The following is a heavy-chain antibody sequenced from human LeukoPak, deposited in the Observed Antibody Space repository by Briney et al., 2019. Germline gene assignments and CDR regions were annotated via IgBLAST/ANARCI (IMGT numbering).Heavy chain of an antibody. Sequence: PGRSLRLSCAASGFTFSSFGMHWVRQAPGKGLEWVAVSGYDGSKEYYADSVKGRFTISRDNTKNTLYLQMNSLRAEDTAVYYCARGLQRPPYDILTGYFLDYWGQGTLVTVSS. CDR2: SGYDGSKE. V-gene: IGHV3-33*01. CDR1: GFTFSSFG. CDR3: ARGLQRPPYDILTGYFLDY. J-gene: IGHJ4*02. D-gene: IGHD3-9*01.